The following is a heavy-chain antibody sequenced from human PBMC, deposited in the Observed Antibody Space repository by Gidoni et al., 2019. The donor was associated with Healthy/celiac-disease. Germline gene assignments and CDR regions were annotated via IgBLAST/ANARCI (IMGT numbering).Heavy chain of an antibody. CDR2: IYYSGST. CDR1: GGSISRGDYY. V-gene: IGHV4-30-4*01. J-gene: IGHJ6*03. D-gene: IGHD5-18*01. Sequence: QVQLQESGPGLVKPSQTLSLTCTVSGGSISRGDYYWSWIRQPPGKGLEWSGYIYYSGSTYYNPSLKSRVTISVDTSKNQFSLKLSSVTAADTAVYYCARVQGSYGYRYYYYYMDVWGKGTTVTVSS. CDR3: ARVQGSYGYRYYYYYMDV.